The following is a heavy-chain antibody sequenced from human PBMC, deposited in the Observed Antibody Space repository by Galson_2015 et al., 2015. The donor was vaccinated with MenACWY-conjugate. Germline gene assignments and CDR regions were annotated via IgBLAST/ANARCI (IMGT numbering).Heavy chain of an antibody. D-gene: IGHD2-8*02. J-gene: IGHJ4*02. CDR2: ISTKSGDT. Sequence: SVKVSCKASGYTFSKYGISWVRQAPGQGLEWIGWISTKSGDTNYPPKLQGRVTMTTDTPTNTVYMELRSLRSDDTAMYYCARQKNPDEADYWWGSLESWGQGTLVTVTS. CDR3: ARQKNPDEADYWWGSLES. V-gene: IGHV1-18*01. CDR1: GYTFSKYG.